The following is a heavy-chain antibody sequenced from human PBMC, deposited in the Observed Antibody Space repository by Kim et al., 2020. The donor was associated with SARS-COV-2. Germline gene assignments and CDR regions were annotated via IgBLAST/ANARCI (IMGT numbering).Heavy chain of an antibody. J-gene: IGHJ5*02. V-gene: IGHV7-4-1*02. CDR2: INTNTGNP. Sequence: ASVKVSCKASGYTFTNYAMNWVRQAPGQGLEWMGWINTNTGNPIYAQGFPGRFVFSLDTAVNTAYLQVSSLKAEDTAVYYFACDRSGRGWLVPWGQGTLVSVPS. D-gene: IGHD3-10*01. CDR3: ACDRSGRGWLVP. CDR1: GYTFTNYA.